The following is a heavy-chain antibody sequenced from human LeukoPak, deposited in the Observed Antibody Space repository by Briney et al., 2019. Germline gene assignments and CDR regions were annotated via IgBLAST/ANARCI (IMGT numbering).Heavy chain of an antibody. CDR3: AKSETTVVTRGPAFDI. CDR1: GFTFSSYA. D-gene: IGHD4-23*01. Sequence: PGGSLRLSCAASGFTFSSYAMSWVRQAAEKGLEWVSALSSSGGSTYYADSVKGRFTISRDNSKNTLYLQMNSLRAEDTAVYYCAKSETTVVTRGPAFDIWGQGTMVTVSS. J-gene: IGHJ3*02. V-gene: IGHV3-23*01. CDR2: LSSSGGST.